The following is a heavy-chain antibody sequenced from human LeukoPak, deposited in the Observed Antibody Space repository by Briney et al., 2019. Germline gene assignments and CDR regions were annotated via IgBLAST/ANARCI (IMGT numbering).Heavy chain of an antibody. CDR3: AKDFAMAAAVYYYYMDV. J-gene: IGHJ6*03. D-gene: IGHD6-13*01. V-gene: IGHV3-64*01. Sequence: GGSLRLSCAASGFTFSSYAMHWVRQAPGKGLEYVSAISSNGGSTYYANSVKGRFTISRDNSKNTLYLQMGSLRAEDMAVYYCAKDFAMAAAVYYYYMDVWGKGTTVTISS. CDR1: GFTFSSYA. CDR2: ISSNGGST.